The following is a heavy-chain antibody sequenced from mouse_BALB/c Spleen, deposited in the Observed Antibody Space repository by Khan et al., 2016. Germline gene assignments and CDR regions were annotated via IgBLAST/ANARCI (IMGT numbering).Heavy chain of an antibody. CDR3: ATYDGSTYVRRIDN. CDR1: GHSITSGY. Sequence: EVQLQESGPSLVKLSQTLSLTCSVTGHSITSGYWNWIRKFPGNKLEYMGYISHSGSTYYNPSLKSRISITRDTSKHQYYLQLNSETTEDTATYSCATYDGSTYVRRIDNWGQGTSATVSS. D-gene: IGHD1-1*01. V-gene: IGHV3-8*02. CDR2: ISHSGST. J-gene: IGHJ4*01.